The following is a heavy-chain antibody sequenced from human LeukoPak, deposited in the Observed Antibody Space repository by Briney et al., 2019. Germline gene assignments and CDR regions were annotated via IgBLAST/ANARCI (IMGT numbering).Heavy chain of an antibody. CDR3: ARADLYGGNPFDAFDI. J-gene: IGHJ3*02. V-gene: IGHV4-59*08. D-gene: IGHD4-23*01. Sequence: SETLSLTCSVSGGSIRSYYWNWIRQPPGKGLEWIGYISYSGSTNYNPSLKSRATISVDTSKNQFSLKLSSVTAADTAIYHCARADLYGGNPFDAFDIWGQGTMVTVSS. CDR1: GGSIRSYY. CDR2: ISYSGST.